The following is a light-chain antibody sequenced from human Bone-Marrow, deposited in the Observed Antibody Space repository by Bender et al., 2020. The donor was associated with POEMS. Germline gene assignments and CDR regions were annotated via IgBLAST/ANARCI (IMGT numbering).Light chain of an antibody. V-gene: IGLV1-44*01. Sequence: ASGTPGQRVTISCSGGSSNIGAHAVNWYQHLPGTAPQLLIYSSHRRPSEVPDRFSGCRSGTSASLAISGLQSEDEADYYCAVWDDSLNGWVFGGGTKLTVL. CDR3: AVWDDSLNGWV. CDR1: SSNIGAHA. CDR2: SSH. J-gene: IGLJ3*02.